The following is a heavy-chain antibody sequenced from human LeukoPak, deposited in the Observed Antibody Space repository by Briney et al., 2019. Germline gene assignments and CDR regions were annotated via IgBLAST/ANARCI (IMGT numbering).Heavy chain of an antibody. CDR1: GFRFSSYE. CDR2: ITSSGTTI. J-gene: IGHJ4*02. D-gene: IGHD6-19*01. V-gene: IGHV3-48*03. Sequence: GGSLRLSCAASGFRFSSYEMNWVRQAPGKGLEWVSYITSSGTTIHYADSVKGRFTISRDNAKNSLYLQMNSLRAEDTAVYYCARAYSSVVSCDYWGQGTLVTV. CDR3: ARAYSSVVSCDY.